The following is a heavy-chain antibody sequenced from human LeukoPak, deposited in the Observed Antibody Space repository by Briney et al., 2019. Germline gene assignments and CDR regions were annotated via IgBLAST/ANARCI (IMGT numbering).Heavy chain of an antibody. Sequence: PSETLSLTCTVSGGSISSYYWSWIRQPPGKGLEWIGYIYYSGSTNYNPSLKSRVTISVDTSKNQFSLKLSSVTAADTAVYYCAVAGQRAYYYYYMDVWGKGTTVTISS. CDR2: IYYSGST. V-gene: IGHV4-59*12. J-gene: IGHJ6*03. D-gene: IGHD6-19*01. CDR1: GGSISSYY. CDR3: AVAGQRAYYYYYMDV.